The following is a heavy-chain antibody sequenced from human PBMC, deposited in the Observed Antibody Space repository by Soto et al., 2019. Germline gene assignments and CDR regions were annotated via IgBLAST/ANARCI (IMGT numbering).Heavy chain of an antibody. Sequence: SETLSLTCTVSGGSISSGGYYWSWIRQHPGKGLEWIGYIYYSGSTYYNPSLKSRVTISVDTSKNQFSLKLSSVTAADTAVYYCARERNYDSSGYSYYYGMDGWGQGTTVT. V-gene: IGHV4-31*03. CDR3: ARERNYDSSGYSYYYGMDG. CDR2: IYYSGST. J-gene: IGHJ6*02. CDR1: GGSISSGGYY. D-gene: IGHD3-22*01.